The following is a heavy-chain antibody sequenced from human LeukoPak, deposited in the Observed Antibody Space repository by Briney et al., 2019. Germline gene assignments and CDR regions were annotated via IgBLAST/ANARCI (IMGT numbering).Heavy chain of an antibody. CDR2: IRNKANSYTT. V-gene: IGHV3-72*01. CDR3: TSHPPYGGNSA. J-gene: IGHJ4*02. D-gene: IGHD4-23*01. CDR1: GFTFSDHY. Sequence: GGSLRLSCAASGFTFSDHYMDWVRQAPGKGLEWVGRIRNKANSYTTDYAASVKGRFSISRDDSKNSLYLQMNSLKTEDTAVYFCTSHPPYGGNSAWGQGTLVTVSS.